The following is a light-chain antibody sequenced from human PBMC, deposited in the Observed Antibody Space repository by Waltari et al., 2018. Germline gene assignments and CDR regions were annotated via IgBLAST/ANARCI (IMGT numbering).Light chain of an antibody. Sequence: EIVLTQSPGTLSLSPGERATLSCRASQTVRTTYLAWYQQKPGQAPTLLSYGASSRATGIPDRFSGSRSGTDFSLTISSREPEDFAVYYCQQYDISPLTFGGGTKVEIK. CDR3: QQYDISPLT. CDR1: QTVRTTY. CDR2: GAS. J-gene: IGKJ4*01. V-gene: IGKV3-20*01.